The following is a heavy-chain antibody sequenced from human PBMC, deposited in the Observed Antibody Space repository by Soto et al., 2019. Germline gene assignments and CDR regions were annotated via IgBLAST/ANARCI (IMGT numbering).Heavy chain of an antibody. J-gene: IGHJ6*02. CDR3: ARDSRSSWLTDYYYYYYGMDV. V-gene: IGHV4-4*07. CDR1: GFTISSYY. CDR2: IYTSGST. D-gene: IGHD6-13*01. Sequence: SETLSLTCAVSGFTISSYYRSWIRQPAGKGLEWIGRIYTSGSTNYNPSLKSRVTMSVDTSKNQFSLKLSSVTAADTAVYYCARDSRSSWLTDYYYYYYGMDVWGQGTTVTVS.